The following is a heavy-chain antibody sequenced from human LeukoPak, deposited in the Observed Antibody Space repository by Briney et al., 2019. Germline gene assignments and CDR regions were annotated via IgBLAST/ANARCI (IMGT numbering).Heavy chain of an antibody. J-gene: IGHJ6*02. D-gene: IGHD2-21*02. CDR1: GYTFTGYY. Sequence: GASLKVSCKASGYTFTGYYMHWVRQAPGQGLEWMGWISPNSGGTNYAQKFQGRVTMTRDTSISTAYMELSRLRSDDTAVYYCARPRGGDPDPYYYYYYGMDVWGQGTTVTVSS. CDR2: ISPNSGGT. CDR3: ARPRGGDPDPYYYYYYGMDV. V-gene: IGHV1-2*02.